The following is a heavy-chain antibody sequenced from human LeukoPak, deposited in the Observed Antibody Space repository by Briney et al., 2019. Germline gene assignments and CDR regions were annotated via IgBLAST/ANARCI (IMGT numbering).Heavy chain of an antibody. CDR3: ATSEQLAPIDY. CDR2: IYDSGST. V-gene: IGHV4-59*08. Sequence: SETLSLTCTVSGGSISSYYWSWIRQPPGKGLEWIGYIYDSGSTNYNPSLKSRVTISVDTSKNQFSLKLSSVTAADTAVYYCATSEQLAPIDYWGQGTLVTVSS. J-gene: IGHJ4*02. CDR1: GGSISSYY. D-gene: IGHD6-6*01.